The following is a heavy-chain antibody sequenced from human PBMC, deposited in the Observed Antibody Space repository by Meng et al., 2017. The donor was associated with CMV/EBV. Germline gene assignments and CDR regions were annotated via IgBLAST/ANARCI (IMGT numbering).Heavy chain of an antibody. J-gene: IGHJ4*02. CDR1: GFTFTSSA. CDR3: AARITGTRDVDY. Sequence: SVKVSCKASGFTFTSSAVQWVRQARGQRLEWIGWNVVGSGNTNYAQKFQERVTITRDMSTSTAYMELSSLRSEDTAVYYCAARITGTRDVDYWGQGTLVTVSS. CDR2: NVVGSGNT. V-gene: IGHV1-58*01. D-gene: IGHD1-7*01.